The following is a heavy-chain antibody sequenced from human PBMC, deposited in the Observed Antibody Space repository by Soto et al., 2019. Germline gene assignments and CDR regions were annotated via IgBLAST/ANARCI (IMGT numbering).Heavy chain of an antibody. V-gene: IGHV1-69*01. Sequence: QVQLVQSGAEVKKPGSSVKVSCKASGGTFSSYAISWVRQAPGQGLEWMGGIIPIFGTANYAQKFQGRVTITADEATSTAYMELSSLRSEDTAVYYCARGSWASHSGLGNWFDPWGQGTLVTVSS. D-gene: IGHD2-15*01. CDR1: GGTFSSYA. CDR3: ARGSWASHSGLGNWFDP. CDR2: IIPIFGTA. J-gene: IGHJ5*02.